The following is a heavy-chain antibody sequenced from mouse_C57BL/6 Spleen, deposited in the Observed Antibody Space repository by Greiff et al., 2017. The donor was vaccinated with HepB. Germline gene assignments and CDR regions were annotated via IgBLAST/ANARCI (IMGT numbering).Heavy chain of an antibody. J-gene: IGHJ4*01. CDR3: ARRGSSYGRYYAMDY. V-gene: IGHV1-82*01. CDR2: IYPGDGDT. D-gene: IGHD1-1*01. CDR1: GYAFSSSW. Sequence: VQLVESGPELVKPGASVKISCKASGYAFSSSWMNWVKQRPGKGLEWIGRIYPGDGDTNYNGKFKGKATLTADKSSSTAYMQLSSLTSEDSAVYFCARRGSSYGRYYAMDYWGQGTSVTVSS.